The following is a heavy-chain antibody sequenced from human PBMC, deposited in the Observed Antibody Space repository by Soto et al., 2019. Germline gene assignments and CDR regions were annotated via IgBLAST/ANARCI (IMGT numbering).Heavy chain of an antibody. Sequence: LGESLKISCKASGYNFATYWIGWVRQMPGKGLEWMGVIYPGDSDVIYSPSFQGQVSISVDKSITTAYLQWSSLKVSDTALYYCARASRAWPFDVLDMWGQGTMVTVSS. V-gene: IGHV5-51*01. CDR1: GYNFATYW. CDR2: IYPGDSDV. CDR3: ARASRAWPFDVLDM. J-gene: IGHJ3*02.